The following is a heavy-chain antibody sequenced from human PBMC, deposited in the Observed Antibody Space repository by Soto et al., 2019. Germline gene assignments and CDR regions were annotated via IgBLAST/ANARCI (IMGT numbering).Heavy chain of an antibody. CDR1: GGSVSSGNYY. J-gene: IGHJ4*02. D-gene: IGHD3-22*01. CDR2: FYYTGST. V-gene: IGHV4-61*01. CDR3: ARSMYYSDGSNYSPFDY. Sequence: SETLSLTYTVSGGSVSSGNYYWSWIRQPPGKGLEWIGYFYYTGSTNYNPSLKSRVTISIDASKNQFSLRLSSVTAADTAVYYCARSMYYSDGSNYSPFDYWGQGTLVTVSS.